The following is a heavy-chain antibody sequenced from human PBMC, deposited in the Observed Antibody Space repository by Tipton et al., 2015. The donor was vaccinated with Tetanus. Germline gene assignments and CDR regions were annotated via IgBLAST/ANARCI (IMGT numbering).Heavy chain of an antibody. V-gene: IGHV4-39*07. CDR3: ARDPQFCTGSTCHSFDF. CDR1: GGSITSSIDY. CDR2: VYYSGST. Sequence: TLSLTCTVSGGSITSSIDYWGWVRQPPGKGLEWIGSVYYSGSTSYNPSLKSRVTMSVDTSKNQFSLKLNSVTAADTAVYYCARDPQFCTGSTCHSFDFWGQGTLVTVSS. J-gene: IGHJ4*02. D-gene: IGHD2-8*02.